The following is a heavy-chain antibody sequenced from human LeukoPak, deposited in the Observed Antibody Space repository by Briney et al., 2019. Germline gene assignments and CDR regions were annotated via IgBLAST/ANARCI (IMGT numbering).Heavy chain of an antibody. J-gene: IGHJ4*02. V-gene: IGHV1-18*01. CDR2: ISAYNGNT. D-gene: IGHD3-22*01. CDR1: GGTFISYA. CDR3: ARASSGYYTDY. Sequence: ASVKVSCKASGGTFISYAISWVRQAPGQGLEWMGWISAYNGNTNYAQKLQGRVTMTTDTSTSTAYMELRSLRSDDTAVYYCARASSGYYTDYWGQGTLVTVSS.